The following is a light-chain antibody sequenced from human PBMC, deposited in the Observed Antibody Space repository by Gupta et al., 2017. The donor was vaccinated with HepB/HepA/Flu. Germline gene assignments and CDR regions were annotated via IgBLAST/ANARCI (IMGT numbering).Light chain of an antibody. Sequence: QSALTQPAPVSGSPGRSITISCTGTSSDVGSNNLVSWFQHHPGKVPKLMIYEVSKRPSGVSNRFSASKSDNTASLTISGLQAEDEADYYCCSSAGTGSIYIFGGGTKLTVL. CDR1: SSDVGSNNL. CDR3: CSSAGTGSIYI. J-gene: IGLJ2*01. CDR2: EVS. V-gene: IGLV2-23*02.